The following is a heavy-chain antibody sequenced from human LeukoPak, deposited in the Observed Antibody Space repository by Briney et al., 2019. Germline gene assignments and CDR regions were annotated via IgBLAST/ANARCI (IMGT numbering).Heavy chain of an antibody. D-gene: IGHD2-2*01. CDR2: ISYDGSNK. CDR1: GFTFSSYA. V-gene: IGHV3-30-3*01. Sequence: GGSLRLSCAASGFTFSSYAMHWVRQAPGKGLEWVAVISYDGSNKYYADSVKGRFTISRDNSKNTLYLQMNSLRAEDTAVYYCAVVPAAMEDDWGQGTLVTVSS. CDR3: AVVPAAMEDD. J-gene: IGHJ4*02.